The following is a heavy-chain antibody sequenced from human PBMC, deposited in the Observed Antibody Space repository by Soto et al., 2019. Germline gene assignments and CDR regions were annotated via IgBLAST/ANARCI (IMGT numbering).Heavy chain of an antibody. D-gene: IGHD4-17*01. Sequence: QVLLVESGGGVVQPGRSLRLSCAASGFTFKNYGMHWVRQAPGKGLEWVAVIWFDGSNTHYADSVKGRFTVSRDNSKNTLDLKMNSLRAEDTAVFYCARDSDYGSNSGWLDPWGQGTLVTVSS. CDR1: GFTFKNYG. CDR2: IWFDGSNT. V-gene: IGHV3-33*01. J-gene: IGHJ5*02. CDR3: ARDSDYGSNSGWLDP.